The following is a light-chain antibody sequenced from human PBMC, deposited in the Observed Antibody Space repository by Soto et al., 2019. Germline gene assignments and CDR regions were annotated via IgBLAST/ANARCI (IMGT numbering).Light chain of an antibody. CDR3: QQYNSYSGT. CDR2: AAS. CDR1: HISDSC. V-gene: IGKV1-5*01. J-gene: IGKJ1*01. Sequence: DIQMTQFPSSLSASVGDRLTLTCRTSHISDSCRNGYQQKSGRAPKRLIYAASSLESGVPSRFSGSGAGTELTLTISSLQPDDFATYYCQQYNSYSGTFGQGTKVDIK.